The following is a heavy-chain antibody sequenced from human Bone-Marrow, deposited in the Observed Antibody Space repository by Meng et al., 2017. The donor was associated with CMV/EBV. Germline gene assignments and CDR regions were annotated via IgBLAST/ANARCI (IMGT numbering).Heavy chain of an antibody. V-gene: IGHV1-2*02. J-gene: IGHJ5*02. D-gene: IGHD1-26*01. CDR2: INPNSGGT. CDR3: ARDNGPSGSYYENWFDP. Sequence: ASVKVSCKASGYTFTGYYIHWVRQAPGQGLEWMGWINPNSGGTNYAQKFQGRVTMTRDTSISTAYMELSRLRSDDTAVYYCARDNGPSGSYYENWFDPWGQGTLVTVSS. CDR1: GYTFTGYY.